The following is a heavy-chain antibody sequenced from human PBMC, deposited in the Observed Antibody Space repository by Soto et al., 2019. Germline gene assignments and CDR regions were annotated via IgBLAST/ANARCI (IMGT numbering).Heavy chain of an antibody. CDR3: ARVGTDTATYATAFDI. J-gene: IGHJ3*02. CDR2: IYPGDSDT. D-gene: IGHD5-18*01. Sequence: PGESLKISCKGSGYSFTSYWIGWVRQMPGKGLEWMGIIYPGDSDTRYSPSFQGQVTISADKSISTAYLQWSSLKASDTAVYYCARVGTDTATYATAFDIWGQGTMVTVSS. CDR1: GYSFTSYW. V-gene: IGHV5-51*01.